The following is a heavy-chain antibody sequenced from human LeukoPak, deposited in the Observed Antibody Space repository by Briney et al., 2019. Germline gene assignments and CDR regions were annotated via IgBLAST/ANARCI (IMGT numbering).Heavy chain of an antibody. CDR2: IYHSGST. V-gene: IGHV4-38-2*01. Sequence: SETLSLTCAVSGYSISSGYYCGWIRQPPGKGLEWIGIIYHSGSTYYNPSLKSRVTISVDTSKNQFSLKLSSVTAADTAVYYCARGAGTSDYWGQGTLVTVSS. CDR1: GYSISSGYY. CDR3: ARGAGTSDY. J-gene: IGHJ4*02. D-gene: IGHD2-2*01.